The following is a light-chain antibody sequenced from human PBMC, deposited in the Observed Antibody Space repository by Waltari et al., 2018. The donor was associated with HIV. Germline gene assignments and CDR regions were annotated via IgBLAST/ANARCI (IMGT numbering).Light chain of an antibody. CDR2: GNN. CDR3: QSYDNRLRGV. CDR1: TLNIGAGHG. J-gene: IGLJ3*02. V-gene: IGLV1-40*01. Sequence: QSVLTQPPSVSGAPGQRVRISRTGTTLNIGAGHGLHWYQHFPGTAPKLLTFGNNNRPSGVPDRFSGSKSGSSASLAITGLQAEDEADYYCQSYDNRLRGVFGGGTKVTVL.